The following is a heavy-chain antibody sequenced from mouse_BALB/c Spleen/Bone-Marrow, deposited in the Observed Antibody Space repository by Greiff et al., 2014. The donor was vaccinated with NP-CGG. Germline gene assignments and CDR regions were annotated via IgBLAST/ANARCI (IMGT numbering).Heavy chain of an antibody. J-gene: IGHJ4*01. Sequence: EVQLQQSGPDLVKPGASVKLSCKASGYSFTSYFLNWVRQSHGKSLEWIGRINPFNGDTFYNQKFKGKATLTVDKSSTTAHMELLRLTSEDSAVYYCGGWGDGYYYAMDYWGQGTSVTVSS. CDR3: GGWGDGYYYAMDY. CDR2: INPFNGDT. V-gene: IGHV1-37*01. D-gene: IGHD2-3*01. CDR1: GYSFTSYF.